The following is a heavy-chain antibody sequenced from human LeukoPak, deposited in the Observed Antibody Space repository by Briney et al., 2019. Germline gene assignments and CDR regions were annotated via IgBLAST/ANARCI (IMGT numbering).Heavy chain of an antibody. CDR1: GFTFSRFA. CDR2: ISYGGSEK. D-gene: IGHD3-16*02. J-gene: IGHJ6*03. V-gene: IGHV3-30*01. CDR3: ARGTDYVWGSFRFSFHMDV. Sequence: GRSLRLSCGASGFTFSRFAMHWVRQAPGKGLEWVAIISYGGSEKYYADSVKGRFTICRDNSENTLYLQVNSLRAEDTAVFYCARGTDYVWGSFRFSFHMDVWGKGTTVTVSS.